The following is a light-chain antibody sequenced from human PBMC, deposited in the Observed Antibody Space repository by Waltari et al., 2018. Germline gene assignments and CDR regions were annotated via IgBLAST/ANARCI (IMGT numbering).Light chain of an antibody. Sequence: QSVLTQPPSVSGAPGQRVTISCTGSGSNIGAGYAVHWYQQLPRAALKLLIYGSTSRPLGVPARFFGSTSGTSASLAITGLQAEDEADYYCQSYDTSLSVVFGGGTKLTVL. J-gene: IGLJ3*02. CDR1: GSNIGAGYA. V-gene: IGLV1-40*01. CDR2: GST. CDR3: QSYDTSLSVV.